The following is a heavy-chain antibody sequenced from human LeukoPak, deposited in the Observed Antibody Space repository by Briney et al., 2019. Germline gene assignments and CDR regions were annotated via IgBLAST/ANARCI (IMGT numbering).Heavy chain of an antibody. CDR2: IYTSGST. CDR3: ARHSGRFLEWLFVY. Sequence: SEALSLTCTVSGGSISSYYWSWIRQPPGKGLEWIGYIYTSGSTNYNPSLKSRVTISVDTSKNQFSLKLSSVTAADTAVYYCARHSGRFLEWLFVYWGQGTLVTVSS. D-gene: IGHD3-3*01. J-gene: IGHJ4*02. V-gene: IGHV4-4*09. CDR1: GGSISSYY.